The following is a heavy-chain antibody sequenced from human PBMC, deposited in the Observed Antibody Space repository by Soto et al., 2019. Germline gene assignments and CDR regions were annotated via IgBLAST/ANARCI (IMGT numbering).Heavy chain of an antibody. CDR3: ARAGYDRSGHKDPQGGAFDV. CDR1: GFIFNHYV. V-gene: IGHV1-18*01. D-gene: IGHD5-12*01. J-gene: IGHJ3*01. CDR2: LSGQGQNA. Sequence: QVRLVQSGPEVKKPGASMRVSCKASGFIFNHYVITWVRQAPGQGLEWVGGLSGQGQNAHYAERFQDRVTITKDTSAATSYGEVTNLRSDDSAVYFCARAGYDRSGHKDPQGGAFDVWGLGTVVTVSS.